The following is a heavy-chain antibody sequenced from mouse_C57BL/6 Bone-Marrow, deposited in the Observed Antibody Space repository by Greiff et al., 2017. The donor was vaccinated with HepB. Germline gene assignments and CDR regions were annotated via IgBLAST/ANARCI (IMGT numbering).Heavy chain of an antibody. CDR2: ISSGGSYT. D-gene: IGHD2-3*01. CDR1: GFTFSSYG. Sequence: EVQGVESGGDLVKPGGSLKLSCAASGFTFSSYGMSWVRQTPDKRLEWVATISSGGSYTYYPDSVKGRFTISRDNAKNTLYLQMSSLKSEDTAMYYCARHGVTTSFAYWGQGILVTVSA. CDR3: ARHGVTTSFAY. J-gene: IGHJ3*01. V-gene: IGHV5-6*01.